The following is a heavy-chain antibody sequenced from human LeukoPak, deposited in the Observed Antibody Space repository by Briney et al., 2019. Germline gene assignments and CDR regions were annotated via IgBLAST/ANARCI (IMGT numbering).Heavy chain of an antibody. CDR3: AKAPVTTCRGAFCYPFDY. D-gene: IGHD2-15*01. CDR1: GFTLSSYA. V-gene: IGHV3-23*01. CDR2: ISDTGNT. Sequence: GGSLRLSCAASGFTLSSYAMSWVRQASGKGLEWVSAISDTGNTYHADSVKGRFTISRDSSKNTLFLQMNRLRPEDAAVYYCAKAPVTTCRGAFCYPFDYWGLGTLVTVSS. J-gene: IGHJ4*02.